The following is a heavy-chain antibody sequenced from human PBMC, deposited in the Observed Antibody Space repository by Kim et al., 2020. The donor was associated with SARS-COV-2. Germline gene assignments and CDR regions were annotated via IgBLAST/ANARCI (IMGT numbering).Heavy chain of an antibody. D-gene: IGHD1-1*01. Sequence: GGSLRLSCAASGFTFSNYAMSWVRQAPGKGLEWVSTLSTSGGSTYYADSVKGRFTISRDNSKNTLYLQMISLRAEDTAVYYCAKDKTTGIPHFDDWGQGTLVTVSA. CDR2: LSTSGGST. CDR1: GFTFSNYA. V-gene: IGHV3-23*01. J-gene: IGHJ4*02. CDR3: AKDKTTGIPHFDD.